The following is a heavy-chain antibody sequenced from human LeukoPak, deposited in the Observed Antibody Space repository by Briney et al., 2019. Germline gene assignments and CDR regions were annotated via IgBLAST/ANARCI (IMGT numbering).Heavy chain of an antibody. CDR1: GFTFSSHA. Sequence: LTGGSLRLSCAASGFTFSSHAMSWVRQAPGKGLEWVSAISGSGGSTYYADSVKGRFTISRDNSKNTLYLQMNSLRAEDTAVYYCARYLRSYYDSSGYYLRGFDYWGQGTLVTVSS. J-gene: IGHJ4*02. CDR2: ISGSGGST. V-gene: IGHV3-23*01. D-gene: IGHD3-22*01. CDR3: ARYLRSYYDSSGYYLRGFDY.